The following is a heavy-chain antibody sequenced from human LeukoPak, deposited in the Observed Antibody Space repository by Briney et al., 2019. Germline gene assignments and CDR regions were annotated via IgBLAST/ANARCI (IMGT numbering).Heavy chain of an antibody. CDR1: GFTFSYFT. Sequence: PGGSLRLSCAASGFTFSYFTINWVRQAPGKGLEWVSSICRSSIYIYNADTVKGRLTIYRHNAKTSLFLQMNSLRPEDTAVYYCAREAAGGYCSSINCGHAFDIWGQGTMVTVSS. J-gene: IGHJ3*02. V-gene: IGHV3-21*01. CDR3: AREAAGGYCSSINCGHAFDI. D-gene: IGHD2-2*01. CDR2: ICRSSIYI.